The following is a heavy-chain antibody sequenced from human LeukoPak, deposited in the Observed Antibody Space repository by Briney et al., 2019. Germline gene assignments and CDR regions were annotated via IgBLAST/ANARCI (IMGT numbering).Heavy chain of an antibody. V-gene: IGHV4-4*07. Sequence: SETPSLTCTVSGGSISSYYWSWIRQPAGKGLEWIGRIYTSGSTNYNPSLKSRVTMSVDTSKNQFSLKLSSVIAADTAVYYCARVRPTSSGWYYFDYWGQGTLVTVSS. CDR1: GGSISSYY. J-gene: IGHJ4*02. CDR2: IYTSGST. CDR3: ARVRPTSSGWYYFDY. D-gene: IGHD6-19*01.